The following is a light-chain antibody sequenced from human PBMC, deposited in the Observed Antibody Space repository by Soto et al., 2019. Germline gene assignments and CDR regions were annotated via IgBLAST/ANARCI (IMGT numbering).Light chain of an antibody. CDR1: SSDVGYYNS. J-gene: IGLJ2*01. CDR3: SSYPSSETHVL. CDR2: DVS. Sequence: QSVLTQPASVSGSPGQSITISCTGTSSDVGYYNSVSWYQRHPGKVPKLIIYDVSSRPSGVSNRFSGFKSGNTASLTISGLQAEDDADYYCSSYPSSETHVLFGGGTKVTVL. V-gene: IGLV2-14*03.